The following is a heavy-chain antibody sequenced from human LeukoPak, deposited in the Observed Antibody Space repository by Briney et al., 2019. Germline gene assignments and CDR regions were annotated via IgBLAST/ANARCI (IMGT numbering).Heavy chain of an antibody. V-gene: IGHV4-39*01. CDR1: GSSISRSGYY. D-gene: IGHD6-19*01. Sequence: SETLSLTYTVSGSSISRSGYYWGWIRQPPGQGLEWIGSIFYSGSTYYNPSLKSRVTISVDTSKNQFSPRLSSVTAADTAVYYCARGIPIPGYTSGWYSNWGQGTLVTVSS. CDR2: IFYSGST. J-gene: IGHJ4*02. CDR3: ARGIPIPGYTSGWYSN.